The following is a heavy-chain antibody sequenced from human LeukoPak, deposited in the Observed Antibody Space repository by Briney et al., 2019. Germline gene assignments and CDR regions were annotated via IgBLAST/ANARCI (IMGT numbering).Heavy chain of an antibody. J-gene: IGHJ4*02. CDR3: ARDYLYYGLDY. D-gene: IGHD3-10*01. Sequence: GGSLRPSCAASGFTFSNYEMNWVRQAPGKGLEWVSYISSSGSTIYYADSVKGRFTISRDNAKNSLYLHMNSVRAEDAAVYYCARDYLYYGLDYWGQGTLVTVSS. CDR1: GFTFSNYE. V-gene: IGHV3-48*03. CDR2: ISSSGSTI.